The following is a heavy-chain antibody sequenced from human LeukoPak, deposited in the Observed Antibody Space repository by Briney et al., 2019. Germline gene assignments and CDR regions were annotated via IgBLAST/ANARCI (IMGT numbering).Heavy chain of an antibody. V-gene: IGHV4-61*01. Sequence: SETLSLTCTVSGGSVSSGSYYWSWIRQPPGKGLEWIGYIYYSGSTNYNPSLKSRVTISVDTSKNQFSLKLSSVTAADTAVYYCASYSSRYYYCGMDVWGQGTTVTVSS. CDR2: IYYSGST. CDR1: GGSVSSGSYY. J-gene: IGHJ6*02. D-gene: IGHD6-13*01. CDR3: ASYSSRYYYCGMDV.